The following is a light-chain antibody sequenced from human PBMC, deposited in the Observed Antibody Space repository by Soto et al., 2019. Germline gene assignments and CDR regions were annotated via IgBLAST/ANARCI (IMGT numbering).Light chain of an antibody. Sequence: EIVLTQSPATLSLSPGERATLSCRASQSVSSYLAWYQQKPGQAPRLLIYDTSKRATGIPARFSGSGSGTGFTLAISSLEPEDFAVYYCQQRTNWPRSFTFGPGTKVDIK. J-gene: IGKJ3*01. V-gene: IGKV3-11*01. CDR3: QQRTNWPRSFT. CDR1: QSVSSY. CDR2: DTS.